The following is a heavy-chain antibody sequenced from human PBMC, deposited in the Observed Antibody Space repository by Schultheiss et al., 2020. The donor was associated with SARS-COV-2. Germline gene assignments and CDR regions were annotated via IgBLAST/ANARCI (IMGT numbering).Heavy chain of an antibody. D-gene: IGHD1-26*01. CDR1: GFTFSSYW. CDR3: GRVGVGPTWHFDL. V-gene: IGHV3-7*03. J-gene: IGHJ2*01. Sequence: GESLKISCAASGFTFSSYWMSWVRQAPGKGLEWVAIIKQDGSEIYYVDSVPGRFTISRDNAKNSLYLQMNSLRAEDTAVYYCGRVGVGPTWHFDLWGRGTLVTVSS. CDR2: IKQDGSEI.